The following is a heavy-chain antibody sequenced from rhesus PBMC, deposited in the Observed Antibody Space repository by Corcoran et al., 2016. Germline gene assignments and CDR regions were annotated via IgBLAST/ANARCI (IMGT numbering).Heavy chain of an antibody. CDR3: ARGIAAAGT. D-gene: IGHD6-31*01. Sequence: QVQLQESGPGLVKPSETLSLTCAVSGGSISSNYWSWIRQSPGKGLEWIGYIYGGSGSTSYNPSLKSRVTISTDTSKNQFSLKLSSVTAVDTAVYYCARGIAAAGTWGQGVLVTVSS. V-gene: IGHV4-147*01. J-gene: IGHJ4*01. CDR1: GGSISSNY. CDR2: IYGGSGST.